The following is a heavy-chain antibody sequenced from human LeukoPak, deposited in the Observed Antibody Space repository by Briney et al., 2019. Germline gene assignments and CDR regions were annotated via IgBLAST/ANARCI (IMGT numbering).Heavy chain of an antibody. CDR2: VYYRGNT. V-gene: IGHV4-59*05. CDR3: AGPIVGATRVPDY. D-gene: IGHD1-26*01. Sequence: SETLSLTCAVSGVSFTGYYWTWIRQPPGKGLEWIGSVYYRGNTYYNPSLKSRVTISVDTSKNQFSLKLSSVTAADTAVYYCAGPIVGATRVPDYWGQGTLVTVSS. CDR1: GVSFTGYY. J-gene: IGHJ4*02.